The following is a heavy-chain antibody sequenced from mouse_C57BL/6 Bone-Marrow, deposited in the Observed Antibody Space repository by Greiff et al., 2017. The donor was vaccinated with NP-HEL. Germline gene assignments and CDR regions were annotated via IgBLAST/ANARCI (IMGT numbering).Heavy chain of an antibody. CDR2: IYPSDGST. D-gene: IGHD2-12*01. Sequence: VQLQQSGPELVKPGASVKLSCKASGYTFTSYGINWVKQRPGQGLEWIGWIYPSDGSTNYNEKFKGKATLTVDKSSSPAYMELSSLTSEDSADYVCASMCYPYSFDFWGRGTALTVS. V-gene: IGHV1-85*01. J-gene: IGHJ2*01. CDR1: GYTFTSYG. CDR3: ASMCYPYSFDF.